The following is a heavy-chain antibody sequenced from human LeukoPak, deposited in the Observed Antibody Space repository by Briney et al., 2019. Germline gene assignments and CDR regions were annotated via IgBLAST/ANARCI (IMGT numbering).Heavy chain of an antibody. CDR2: FDPEDHAT. CDR1: GNTLRESR. J-gene: IGHJ4*02. V-gene: IGHV1-24*01. CDR3: TTHDPRGGPPFYFDH. D-gene: IGHD3-10*01. Sequence: ASVKVSCKVSGNTLRESRIHWVRQAPGKGLVWMGGFDPEDHATYYAQNFQGRLTVTEGTSTAYMELTSLTEEDTAVYYCTTHDPRGGPPFYFDHWGQGTPVTVSS.